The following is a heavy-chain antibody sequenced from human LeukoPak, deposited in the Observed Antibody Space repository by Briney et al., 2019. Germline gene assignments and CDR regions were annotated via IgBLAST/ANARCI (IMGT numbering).Heavy chain of an antibody. CDR1: GFTFGDYA. Sequence: PGGSLRLSCTASGFTFGDYAMHWVRQAPGKGLEWVGVISYDGSNKYYGDSAKGRFTITRDNSKNTLYVQMNSLRVEDTAVYYCARNPGRTLVVVTAVDYWGQGTLVTVSS. D-gene: IGHD2-21*02. CDR2: ISYDGSNK. CDR3: ARNPGRTLVVVTAVDY. V-gene: IGHV3-30-3*01. J-gene: IGHJ4*02.